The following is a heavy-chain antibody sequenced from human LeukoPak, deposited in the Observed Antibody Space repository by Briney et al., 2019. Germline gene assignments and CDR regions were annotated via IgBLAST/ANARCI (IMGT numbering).Heavy chain of an antibody. V-gene: IGHV1-2*02. CDR1: GYTFSDYY. CDR3: GRDREGYYDFWSGSLVAFDI. CDR2: INPNTGGT. J-gene: IGHJ3*02. D-gene: IGHD3-3*01. Sequence: ASVKVSCKASGYTFSDYYLHWVRQAPGQGLEWMGWINPNTGGTNYAQKFQGRVTMTRDTSITTAYMELTRLTSDDTAVYYCGRDREGYYDFWSGSLVAFDIWGQGTMVTVSS.